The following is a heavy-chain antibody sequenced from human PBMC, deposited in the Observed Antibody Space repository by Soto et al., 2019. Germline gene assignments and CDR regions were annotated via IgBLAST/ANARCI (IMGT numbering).Heavy chain of an antibody. Sequence: QITLKESGPTLVKPTQTLTLTCTFSGFSLSTRGVGVGWIRQPPGKALQWLALVYWDDDKRYSPSLRRRLTITTDTSKNQVVLTMTTMDPVDTATYYCAHPTFYGSGSFYFDYWGQGTLVTVSS. J-gene: IGHJ4*02. CDR2: VYWDDDK. CDR1: GFSLSTRGVG. CDR3: AHPTFYGSGSFYFDY. D-gene: IGHD3-10*01. V-gene: IGHV2-5*02.